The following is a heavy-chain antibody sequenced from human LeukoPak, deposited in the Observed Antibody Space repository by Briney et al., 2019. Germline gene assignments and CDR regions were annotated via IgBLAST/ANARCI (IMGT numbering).Heavy chain of an antibody. Sequence: GGSLRLSCAASGSTFSSYWMSWVRQAPGKGLEWVANIKKDGSEKYYVDSGKGRFTISRDNAKNSLYLQMNSLRAEDTAVYYCARDQRYCSSSSCPWEPFDYWGQGTLVTVSS. CDR3: ARDQRYCSSSSCPWEPFDY. V-gene: IGHV3-7*05. CDR2: IKKDGSEK. D-gene: IGHD2-2*01. J-gene: IGHJ4*02. CDR1: GSTFSSYW.